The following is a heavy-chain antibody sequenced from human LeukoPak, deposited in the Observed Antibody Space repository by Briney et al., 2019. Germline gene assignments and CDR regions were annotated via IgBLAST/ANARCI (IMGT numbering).Heavy chain of an antibody. J-gene: IGHJ3*02. CDR2: ISSSGSTI. D-gene: IGHD3-22*01. CDR1: GFTFSSYE. CDR3: ASTHYYDPLFDI. Sequence: GGSLRLSCAASGFTFSSYEMNWVRQPPGKGLEWVSYISSSGSTIYYADSVKGRFTISRDNAKNSLYLQMNSLRAEDTAVYYCASTHYYDPLFDIWGQGTMVTVSS. V-gene: IGHV3-48*03.